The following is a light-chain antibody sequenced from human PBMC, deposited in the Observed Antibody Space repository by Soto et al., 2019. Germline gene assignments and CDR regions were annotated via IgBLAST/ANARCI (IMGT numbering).Light chain of an antibody. Sequence: QSVLTQPASVSGSPGQSITMSCTGTSSDVGGYNYVSWYQQHPGKAPKLMIYDVNNRPSGVFNRFSGSKSGNTASLTISGLQAEDEADYYCCSYTTISTLVFGTGTKVTVL. CDR1: SSDVGGYNY. J-gene: IGLJ1*01. V-gene: IGLV2-14*01. CDR3: CSYTTISTLV. CDR2: DVN.